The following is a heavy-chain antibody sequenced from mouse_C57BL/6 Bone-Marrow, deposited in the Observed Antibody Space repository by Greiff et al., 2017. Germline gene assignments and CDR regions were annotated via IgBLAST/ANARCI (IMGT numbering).Heavy chain of an antibody. CDR3: ARDWDYGSSYWYFDV. D-gene: IGHD1-1*01. CDR2: INYDGSST. V-gene: IGHV5-16*01. Sequence: EVHLVESEGGLVQPGSSMKLSCTASGFTFSDYYMAWVRQVPEKGLEWVANINYDGSSTYYLDSLKSRFIISRDNAKNILYLQMSSLKSEDTATYYCARDWDYGSSYWYFDVWGTGTTVTVSS. J-gene: IGHJ1*03. CDR1: GFTFSDYY.